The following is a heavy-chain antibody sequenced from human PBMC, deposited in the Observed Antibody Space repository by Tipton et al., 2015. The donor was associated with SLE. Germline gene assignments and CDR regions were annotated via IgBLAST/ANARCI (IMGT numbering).Heavy chain of an antibody. D-gene: IGHD6-6*01. CDR3: ARESSSFAFDI. CDR2: IYYSGST. CDR1: GGSISSHY. V-gene: IGHV4-59*11. J-gene: IGHJ3*02. Sequence: TLSLTCTVSGGSISSHYWSWIRQPPGKGLEWIGYIYYSGSTNYNPSLKSRATMSVDTSKNQFSLKLSSVTAADTAVYYCARESSSFAFDIWGQGTMVTASS.